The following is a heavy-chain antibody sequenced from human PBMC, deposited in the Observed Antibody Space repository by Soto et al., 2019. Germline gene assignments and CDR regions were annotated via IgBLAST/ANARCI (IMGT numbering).Heavy chain of an antibody. D-gene: IGHD6-13*01. V-gene: IGHV4-4*02. CDR2: IYQSRST. Sequence: SETLSLTCAVSGGAISSSKWWSWVRQPPGKGLEWIGEIYQSRSTNYNPSLESRVRMSVDKSRNQFSLKLTPVSAADTAVYYCARASATIAAAASFDDWGQGTLVTVSS. CDR1: GGAISSSKW. CDR3: ARASATIAAAASFDD. J-gene: IGHJ4*02.